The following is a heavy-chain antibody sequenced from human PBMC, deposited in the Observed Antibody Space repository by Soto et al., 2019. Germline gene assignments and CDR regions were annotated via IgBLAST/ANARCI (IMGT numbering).Heavy chain of an antibody. V-gene: IGHV1-18*01. D-gene: IGHD6-13*01. CDR1: GYTFTSYG. CDR3: ARDIIKGSWHRFDAFDI. CDR2: ISAYNGNT. J-gene: IGHJ3*02. Sequence: ASVKVSCKASGYTFTSYGISWVRQAPGQGLEWMGWISAYNGNTNYAQKLQGRVTMTTDTSTSTAYMELRSLRSDDTAVYYCARDIIKGSWHRFDAFDIWGQGTMVTVSS.